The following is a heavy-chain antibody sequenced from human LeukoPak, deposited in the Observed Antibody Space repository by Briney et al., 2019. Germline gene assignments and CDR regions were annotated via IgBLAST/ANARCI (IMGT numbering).Heavy chain of an antibody. Sequence: GGSLRLSCAASGFTFSSYALSWVRQAPGKGLKWVSAISGSGGSTYYADSVKGRFTISRDNSKNTLYLQMNSLRAEDTAVYYCAKDMRFDWTPYYFDYWGQGTLVTVSS. V-gene: IGHV3-23*01. CDR2: ISGSGGST. D-gene: IGHD3-9*01. CDR3: AKDMRFDWTPYYFDY. CDR1: GFTFSSYA. J-gene: IGHJ4*02.